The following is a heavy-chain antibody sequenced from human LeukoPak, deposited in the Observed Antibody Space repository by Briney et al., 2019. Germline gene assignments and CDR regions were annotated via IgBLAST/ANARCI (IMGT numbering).Heavy chain of an antibody. D-gene: IGHD2-21*02. CDR3: ARVPPYCGGDCYSFDY. CDR2: ISYDGSNK. J-gene: IGHJ4*02. Sequence: PGRSLRLSCAASGFTFSSYTMHWVRQAPVKGLEWVAGISYDGSNKYYAGSVKGRFTISRDNSKNTLYLQMSSLRAEDTAVYYCARVPPYCGGDCYSFDYWGQGTLVTVSS. V-gene: IGHV3-30-3*01. CDR1: GFTFSSYT.